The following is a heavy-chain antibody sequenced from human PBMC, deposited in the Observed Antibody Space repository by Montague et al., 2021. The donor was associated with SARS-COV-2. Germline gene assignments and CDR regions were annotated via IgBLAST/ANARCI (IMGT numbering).Heavy chain of an antibody. D-gene: IGHD3-22*01. Sequence: SLGRSCAAPGFTFSSYAMHWVRQAPGKGLEWVAVISYDGSNKYYAGSVKGRFTISRDNSKNTLYLQMNSLRAEDTAVYYCARDKYYYDSSGYYWAAYYYYGMDVWGQGTTVTVSS. CDR3: ARDKYYYDSSGYYWAAYYYYGMDV. CDR2: ISYDGSNK. J-gene: IGHJ6*02. V-gene: IGHV3-30*04. CDR1: GFTFSSYA.